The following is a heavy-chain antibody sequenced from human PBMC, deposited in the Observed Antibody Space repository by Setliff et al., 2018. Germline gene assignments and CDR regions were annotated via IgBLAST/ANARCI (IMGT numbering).Heavy chain of an antibody. CDR2: ISAYTGNT. D-gene: IGHD2-8*01. J-gene: IGHJ4*02. Sequence: ASVKVSCKASGYTFSHSGITWVRQAPGQGLEWMGWISAYTGNTNYAPKIQGRVTMTTDASTSTAYMELRGLTSDDTAVYYCSRLVRYCSKTTCQTASGAELWGQGTLVTVSS. V-gene: IGHV1-18*01. CDR3: SRLVRYCSKTTCQTASGAEL. CDR1: GYTFSHSG.